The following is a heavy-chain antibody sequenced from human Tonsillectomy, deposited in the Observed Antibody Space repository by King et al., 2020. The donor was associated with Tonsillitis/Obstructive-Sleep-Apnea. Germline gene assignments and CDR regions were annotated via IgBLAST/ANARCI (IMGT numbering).Heavy chain of an antibody. D-gene: IGHD6-6*01. CDR1: GFTFSSNY. V-gene: IGHV3-53*01. CDR2: IYSGGST. CDR3: ARGKFAARTYYYYGIDV. J-gene: IGHJ6*02. Sequence: VQLVQSGGGLIQPGGSLRLSCAASGFTFSSNYMSWVRQAPGKGLEWVSVIYSGGSTYYADPVKGRFTISRDNSKNTLYLQMNSLRAEDTAVYYCARGKFAARTYYYYGIDVWGQGTTVTVSS.